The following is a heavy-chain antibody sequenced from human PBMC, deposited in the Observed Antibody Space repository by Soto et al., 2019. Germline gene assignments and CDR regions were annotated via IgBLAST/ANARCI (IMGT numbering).Heavy chain of an antibody. CDR3: AKGVGDFYDSSAYYNPLRY. CDR1: GFTFSSYA. V-gene: IGHV3-23*01. J-gene: IGHJ4*02. CDR2: ISGSGGGR. D-gene: IGHD3-22*01. Sequence: GGSLRLSCSASGFTFSSYAMHWVRQAPGKGLEWVAFISGSGGGRHYIDSVKGRFTISRDNSKNTLYLQLNSLRAEDTAIYYCAKGVGDFYDSSAYYNPLRYWGRGTLVTVSS.